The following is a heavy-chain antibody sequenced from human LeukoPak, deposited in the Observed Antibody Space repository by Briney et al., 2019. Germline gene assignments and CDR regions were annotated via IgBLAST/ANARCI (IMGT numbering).Heavy chain of an antibody. V-gene: IGHV3-48*04. CDR1: GFTFRTYG. Sequence: PGGSLRLSCAASGFTFRTYGMNWVRQAPGKGLEWISYINSNSDTVHYSNSVEGRFTISRDNAKNSLYLQMNSLRAEDTAVYYCARDETVTTLVSYYYYGMDVWGQGTTVTVSS. CDR3: ARDETVTTLVSYYYYGMDV. CDR2: INSNSDTV. D-gene: IGHD4-23*01. J-gene: IGHJ6*02.